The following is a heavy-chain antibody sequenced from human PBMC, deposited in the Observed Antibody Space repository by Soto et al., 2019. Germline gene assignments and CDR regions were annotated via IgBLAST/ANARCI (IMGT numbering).Heavy chain of an antibody. CDR1: GGSISSGGYY. V-gene: IGHV4-31*03. D-gene: IGHD5-18*01. Sequence: QVQLQESGPGLVKPSQTLSLTCTVSGGSISSGGYYWSWIRQHPGKGLEWIGYIYYSGSTYYNPSLKSRVTISVDTSKNQFSLKLSSVTAADTAVYYCARFKWIRRYYYYGMDVWGQGTTVTASS. CDR2: IYYSGST. J-gene: IGHJ6*02. CDR3: ARFKWIRRYYYYGMDV.